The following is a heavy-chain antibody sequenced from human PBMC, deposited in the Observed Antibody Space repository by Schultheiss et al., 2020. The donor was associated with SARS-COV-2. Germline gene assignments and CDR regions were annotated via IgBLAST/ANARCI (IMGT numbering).Heavy chain of an antibody. CDR3: ARSLRIIGWFDP. V-gene: IGHV4-59*12. J-gene: IGHJ5*02. CDR1: GFTFSDYY. D-gene: IGHD3-16*01. CDR2: IYYSGST. Sequence: ESLKISCAASGFTFSDYYMSWIRQAPGKGLEWIGSIYYSGSTNYNPSLKSRVTISVDTSKNQFSLKLRFVTAADTAVYYCARSLRIIGWFDPWGQGTLVTVSS.